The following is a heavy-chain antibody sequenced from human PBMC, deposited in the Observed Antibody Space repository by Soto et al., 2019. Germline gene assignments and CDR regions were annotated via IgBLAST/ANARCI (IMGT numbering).Heavy chain of an antibody. CDR3: ARVYSSSWYRDYYYYMDV. CDR2: ISAHNGNT. Sequence: ASVKVSCKASGYTLTSYGISWVRQAPGQGLEWMGWISAHNGNTNYAQKLQGRVTMTTDTSTSTAYMELRSLRSDDTAVYYCARVYSSSWYRDYYYYMDVWGKGTTVTVSS. CDR1: GYTLTSYG. V-gene: IGHV1-18*01. D-gene: IGHD6-13*01. J-gene: IGHJ6*03.